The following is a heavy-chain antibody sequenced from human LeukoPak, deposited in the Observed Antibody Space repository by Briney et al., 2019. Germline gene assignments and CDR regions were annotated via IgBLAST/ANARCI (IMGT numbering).Heavy chain of an antibody. CDR1: GYTFTSYD. CDR2: VNPNSGNT. D-gene: IGHD4-17*01. V-gene: IGHV1-8*03. CDR3: ARGTLYGHYNRREFDP. J-gene: IGHJ5*02. Sequence: ASVKVSCKASGYTFTSYDINWVRQATGQGVEWMGWVNPNSGNTGYAQKFQGRVTITRNTSISTAYMELSSLRSEDTAVYYCARGTLYGHYNRREFDPWGQGTLVTVSS.